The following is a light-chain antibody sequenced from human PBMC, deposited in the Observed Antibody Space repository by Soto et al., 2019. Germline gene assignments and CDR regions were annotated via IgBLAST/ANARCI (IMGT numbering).Light chain of an antibody. CDR1: QTISSW. V-gene: IGKV1-5*03. CDR3: QHYTSYSEA. CDR2: KAS. J-gene: IGKJ1*01. Sequence: DIQMTQSPSTLSGSVGDRVTITCRASQTISSWVAWYQQKPGKAPKLLIYKASTLKSGVPSRFSGSGSGTEFTLTISSLQPDDFATYYCQHYTSYSEAFGQGTKVDIK.